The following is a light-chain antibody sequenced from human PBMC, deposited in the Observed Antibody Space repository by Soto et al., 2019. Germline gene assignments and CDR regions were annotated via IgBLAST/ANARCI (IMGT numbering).Light chain of an antibody. J-gene: IGKJ4*01. Sequence: DIVMTQSPDSLAVSLGERATINCKSSQSLLYSSNNKNYLTWYQHKPGQPPKLLIYWASTRKSGVPDRFSGSGSGTDFTLPISSLQAEDVAVYYCQQYYSIPPTFGGGTKVEIK. CDR2: WAS. CDR1: QSLLYSSNNKNY. V-gene: IGKV4-1*01. CDR3: QQYYSIPPT.